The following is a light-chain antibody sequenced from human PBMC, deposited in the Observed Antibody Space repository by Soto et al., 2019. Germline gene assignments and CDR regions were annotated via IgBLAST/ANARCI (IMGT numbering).Light chain of an antibody. CDR2: DAS. CDR3: QHANTFPLT. CDR1: LSISTW. V-gene: IGKV1-12*01. J-gene: IGKJ4*01. Sequence: DIPMTQSPSTLSASVGDRVTITCRASLSISTWLAWYQQKPGKAPNLLIYDASSLQNGVPPRFSGSGSGTDFTLTISTLQPEDFATYYCQHANTFPLTFGGGTKVDI.